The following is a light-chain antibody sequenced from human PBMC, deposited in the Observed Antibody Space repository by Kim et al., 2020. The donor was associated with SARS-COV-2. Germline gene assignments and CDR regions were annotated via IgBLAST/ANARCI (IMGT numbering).Light chain of an antibody. Sequence: SYELTQPPSVSVSPGQTASITCSGDKLGDKYACWYQQKPGQSPVLVIYQDSKRPSGIPEQFSGSNSGNTATLTISGTQAMDEDDYYCQAWDSSTAEVFGG. CDR3: QAWDSSTAEV. J-gene: IGLJ2*01. CDR1: KLGDKY. CDR2: QDS. V-gene: IGLV3-1*01.